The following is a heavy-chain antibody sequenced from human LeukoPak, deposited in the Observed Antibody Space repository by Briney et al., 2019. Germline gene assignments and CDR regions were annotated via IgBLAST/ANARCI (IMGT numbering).Heavy chain of an antibody. CDR2: IKNDGSQK. J-gene: IGHJ3*02. Sequence: GGSLRLSCAASGFTFSRYWMSWVRQAPGRGLEWVANIKNDGSQKYYVDSVKGRITISRDNAKNSLYLQMTSLRAEDTAVYYCARDGMGGIKAFDIWGQGTMVTVSS. D-gene: IGHD3-10*01. V-gene: IGHV3-7*05. CDR1: GFTFSRYW. CDR3: ARDGMGGIKAFDI.